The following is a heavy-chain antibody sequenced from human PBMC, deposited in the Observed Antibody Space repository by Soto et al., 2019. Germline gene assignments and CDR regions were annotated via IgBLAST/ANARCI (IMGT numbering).Heavy chain of an antibody. CDR2: ISAYSGNT. J-gene: IGHJ5*02. CDR1: GYTFTSYG. CDR3: ARVKLRWFDP. V-gene: IGHV1-18*01. D-gene: IGHD3-16*01. Sequence: GASVKVSCKASGYTFTSYGISWVRQAPGQGLEWMGWISAYSGNTSYAQKLQGRVTVTTDTSTSTAYMELRSLRSDDTAVYYCARVKLRWFDPWGQGTLVTVSS.